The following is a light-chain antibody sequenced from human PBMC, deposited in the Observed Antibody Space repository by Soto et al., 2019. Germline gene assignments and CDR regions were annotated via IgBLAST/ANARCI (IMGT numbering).Light chain of an antibody. CDR3: QSYDSSLSGSYV. Sequence: QSVLTQPPSVSGAPGQRVTISCTGSSPNIGARYDVHWYQQLPGTAPKLLIYSNNQRPSGVPDRFSGSKSGTSASLAITGLQAEDEADYYCQSYDSSLSGSYVFGTGTKVTVL. V-gene: IGLV1-40*01. CDR2: SNN. J-gene: IGLJ1*01. CDR1: SPNIGARYD.